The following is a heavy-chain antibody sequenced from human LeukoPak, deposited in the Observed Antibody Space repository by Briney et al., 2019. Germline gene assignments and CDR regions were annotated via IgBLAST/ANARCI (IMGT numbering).Heavy chain of an antibody. D-gene: IGHD2-2*01. Sequence: GGSLRLPCAASGSTFSNYDMHWVRQATGKGLEWISGIGTAGDTYYSGSVKGRFTISRENAKNALYLQMNSLTAGDTAVYYCARGPVVTGDYWGQGTLVTVSS. CDR1: GSTFSNYD. CDR2: IGTAGDT. J-gene: IGHJ4*02. V-gene: IGHV3-13*01. CDR3: ARGPVVTGDY.